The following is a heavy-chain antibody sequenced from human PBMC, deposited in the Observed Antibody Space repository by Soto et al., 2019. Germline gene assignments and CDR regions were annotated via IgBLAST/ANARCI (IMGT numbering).Heavy chain of an antibody. CDR2: ISASGDST. CDR1: GFTFHTYV. CDR3: SKGTGTTRLYSMDV. V-gene: IGHV3-23*01. J-gene: IGHJ6*02. D-gene: IGHD1-7*01. Sequence: GGSLRLSCVASGFTFHTYVMNWARQAPGKGLEWVSGISASGDSTYYADSLKGRFTISRDNSKNTLYLQMNSLRAEDTAVYYCSKGTGTTRLYSMDVWGQGTTVTVSS.